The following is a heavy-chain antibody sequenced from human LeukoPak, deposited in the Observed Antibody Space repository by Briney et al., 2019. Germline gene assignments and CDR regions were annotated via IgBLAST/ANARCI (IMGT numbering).Heavy chain of an antibody. D-gene: IGHD3-22*01. V-gene: IGHV3-30*18. CDR1: GFTFSSYG. CDR2: ISYDGSNK. Sequence: PGRSLRLSCAASGFTFSSYGMHWVRQAPGKGLEWVAVISYDGSNKYYADSVKGRFTISRDNSKNTLYLQMNSLRAEDTAVYYCAKDYDSSGYYPYYYGMDVWGQGTTVTVSS. J-gene: IGHJ6*02. CDR3: AKDYDSSGYYPYYYGMDV.